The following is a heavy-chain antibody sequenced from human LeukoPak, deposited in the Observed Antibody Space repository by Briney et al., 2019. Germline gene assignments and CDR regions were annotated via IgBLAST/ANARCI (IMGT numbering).Heavy chain of an antibody. Sequence: GESLRFSCKASGYRFTNFCVGWVRQMRGKVLEWLGIIYPGDSDTRYSPSFQGQVPLSADTCITTAYLQWSSLKASDSAMYYCARYVGTDNWFDPWGQGTLVTVSS. D-gene: IGHD3-10*02. CDR1: GYRFTNFC. CDR3: ARYVGTDNWFDP. CDR2: IYPGDSDT. J-gene: IGHJ5*02. V-gene: IGHV5-51*01.